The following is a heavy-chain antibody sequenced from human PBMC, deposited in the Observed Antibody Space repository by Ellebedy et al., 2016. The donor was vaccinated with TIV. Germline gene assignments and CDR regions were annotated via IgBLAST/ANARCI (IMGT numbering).Heavy chain of an antibody. CDR1: GFTFSSYA. V-gene: IGHV3-23*01. D-gene: IGHD2-15*01. J-gene: IGHJ6*02. CDR2: ISGSGGST. Sequence: GGSLRLXCAASGFTFSSYAMSWVRQAPGKGLEWVSAISGSGGSTYYADSVKGRFTISRDNSKNTLYLQMNSLRAEDTAVYYCAKDKYCSGGSCGGYYYGMDVWGQGTTVTVSS. CDR3: AKDKYCSGGSCGGYYYGMDV.